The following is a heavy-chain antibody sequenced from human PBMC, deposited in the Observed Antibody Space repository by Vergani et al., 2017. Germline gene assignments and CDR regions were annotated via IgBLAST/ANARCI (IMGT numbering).Heavy chain of an antibody. CDR1: GYTFTGYY. J-gene: IGHJ4*02. CDR2: INPNSGGT. D-gene: IGHD3-22*01. V-gene: IGHV1-2*06. CDR3: ARETYYYDSSGYYYRWVFDY. Sequence: QVQLVQSGAEVKKPGASVKVSCKASGYTFTGYYMHWVRQAPGQGLEWMGRINPNSGGTTYAQKFQGRVTMTRDTSISTAYMELSRLRSDDTAVYYCARETYYYDSSGYYYRWVFDYWGQGTLVTVSS.